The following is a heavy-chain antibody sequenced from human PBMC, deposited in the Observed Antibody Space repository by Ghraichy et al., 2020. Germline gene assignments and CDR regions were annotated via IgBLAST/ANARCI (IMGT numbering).Heavy chain of an antibody. CDR3: ARRGSGWGAFDY. CDR2: ISGSGDDT. CDR1: GFTFSNYA. V-gene: IGHV3-23*01. Sequence: GSLNISCAASGFTFSNYAMNWVRQAPGKGLEWVSTISGSGDDTFYADSVQGRFTISSDNFKNTVWLQMNSLRAEDTAVYYCARRGSGWGAFDYWGQGTLVTVSS. J-gene: IGHJ4*02. D-gene: IGHD3-10*01.